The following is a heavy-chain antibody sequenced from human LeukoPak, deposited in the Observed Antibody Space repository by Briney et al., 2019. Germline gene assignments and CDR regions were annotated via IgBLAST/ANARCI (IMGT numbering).Heavy chain of an antibody. D-gene: IGHD3-10*01. CDR1: LYTFTSYD. V-gene: IGHV1-8*01. J-gene: IGHJ5*02. Sequence: ASVSVSCEASLYTFTSYDINGGSHATRQGLWCGGWITPNRGRTGYAQKFQGRVSMTRHTSIRRAYMELSSLISEHTAVYYCARRGVLLWFGELLKTNNGFDPWGQGTLVTVSS. CDR2: ITPNRGRT. CDR3: ARRGVLLWFGELLKTNNGFDP.